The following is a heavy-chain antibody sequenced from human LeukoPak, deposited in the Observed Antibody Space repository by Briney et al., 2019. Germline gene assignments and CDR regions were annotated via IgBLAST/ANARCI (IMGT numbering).Heavy chain of an antibody. V-gene: IGHV4-4*02. CDR2: IYHSGST. CDR3: ARVGFGELPLDY. CDR1: GDSISSSNW. J-gene: IGHJ4*02. D-gene: IGHD3-10*01. Sequence: PSGTLSLTCAVSGDSISSSNWWSWVRQPPGQGLEWIGEIYHSGSTNYNPSLKSRVTISVDKSKNRFSLKLSSVTAADTAVYYCARVGFGELPLDYWGQGTLVTVSS.